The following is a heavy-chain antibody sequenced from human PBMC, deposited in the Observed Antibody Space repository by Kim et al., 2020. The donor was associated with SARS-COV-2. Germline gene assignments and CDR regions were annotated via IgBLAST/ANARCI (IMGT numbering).Heavy chain of an antibody. V-gene: IGHV4-31*03. D-gene: IGHD6-6*01. CDR3: ASSRGLSIAARGYFDY. Sequence: SETLSLTCTVSGGSISSGGYYWSWIRQHPGKGLEWIGYIYYSGSTYYNPSLKSRVTISVDTSKNQFSLKLSSVTAADTAVYYCASSRGLSIAARGYFDYWGQGTLVTVSS. CDR1: GGSISSGGYY. J-gene: IGHJ4*02. CDR2: IYYSGST.